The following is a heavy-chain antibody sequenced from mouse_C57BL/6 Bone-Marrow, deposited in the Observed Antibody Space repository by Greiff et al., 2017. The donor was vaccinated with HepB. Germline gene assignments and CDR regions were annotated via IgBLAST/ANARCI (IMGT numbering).Heavy chain of an antibody. CDR3: PYGNLWAMDY. CDR1: GYTFTDYE. V-gene: IGHV1-15*01. CDR2: IDPETGGT. Sequence: QVQLQQSGAELVRPGASVTLSCKASGYTFTDYEMHWVKQTPVHGLEWIGAIDPETGGTAYNQKFKGKAILTADKSSSTAYMELRRLTSEDSAVYYCPYGNLWAMDYWGQGTSVTVSS. D-gene: IGHD2-1*01. J-gene: IGHJ4*01.